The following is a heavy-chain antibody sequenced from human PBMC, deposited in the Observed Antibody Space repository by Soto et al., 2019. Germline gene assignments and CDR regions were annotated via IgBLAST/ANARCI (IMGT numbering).Heavy chain of an antibody. D-gene: IGHD3-22*01. CDR1: GYTFISYT. J-gene: IGHJ3*01. CDR3: ARVSSGSDAFDV. V-gene: IGHV1-3*01. CDR2: IDAGNAKT. Sequence: ASVKVSCKASGYTFISYTMHWVRQAPGQRLEWMVWIDAGNAKTKYSQKFQGRVTITRDTSASTTYMELSSLRFEDTAMYYCARVSSGSDAFDVWGQGTLVTVSS.